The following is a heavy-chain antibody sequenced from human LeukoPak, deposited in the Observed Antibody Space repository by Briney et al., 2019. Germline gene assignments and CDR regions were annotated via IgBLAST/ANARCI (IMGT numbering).Heavy chain of an antibody. V-gene: IGHV3-23*01. J-gene: IGHJ4*02. D-gene: IGHD3-3*01. Sequence: GGSLRLSCAASGFTFSNYAMTWVRQAPGKGLEWVSAISGSGGSTYYADSVKGRFTISRDNSKNTLYLQVNSLRAEDTAVYYCAKGGAEWSYYLDYWGQGTLVTVSS. CDR1: GFTFSNYA. CDR2: ISGSGGST. CDR3: AKGGAEWSYYLDY.